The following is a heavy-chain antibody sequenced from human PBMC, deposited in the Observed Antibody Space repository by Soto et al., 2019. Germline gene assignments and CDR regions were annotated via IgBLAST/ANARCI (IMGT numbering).Heavy chain of an antibody. D-gene: IGHD3-22*01. J-gene: IGHJ4*02. CDR2: IYYSGST. CDR3: ARERIGVSDYDSSDDKALASR. V-gene: IGHV4-31*03. Sequence: SETLSLTCTVSGGSISSGGDYWSWIHQHPGKCLERIGYIYYSGSTYYNPSLKSRVTISVDTSKNQFSLKLSSVTAADTAVYYCARERIGVSDYDSSDDKALASRWGQGTLVTVSS. CDR1: GGSISSGGDY.